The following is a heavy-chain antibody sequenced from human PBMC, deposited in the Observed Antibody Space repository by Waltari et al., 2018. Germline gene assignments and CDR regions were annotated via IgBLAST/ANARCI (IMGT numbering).Heavy chain of an antibody. Sequence: QVQLVQSAAEVLTPGASVTVSCQASVYPFIIFVINWGRPAAGQGLEWMGWVNPNSGATAYAQKFQGRITMTWDTSISTAYMELSNLRSDDTAVLYCARGRDVFANFDYNWFDPWGQGTLVTVSS. V-gene: IGHV1-8*02. CDR1: VYPFIIFV. CDR2: VNPNSGAT. CDR3: ARGRDVFANFDYNWFDP. J-gene: IGHJ5*02. D-gene: IGHD2-21*01.